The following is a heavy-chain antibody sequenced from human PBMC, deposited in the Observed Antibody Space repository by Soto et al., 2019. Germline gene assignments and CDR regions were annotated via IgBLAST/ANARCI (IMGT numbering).Heavy chain of an antibody. CDR1: GYTFTSYA. CDR2: INAGNGNT. Sequence: QVQLVQSGAEVKKPGASVKVSCKASGYTFTSYAMHWVRQAPGQRLEWMGWINAGNGNTKYSQKFQGRVTITRDTSASTAYMELSSLRSEDTAVYYCARDRSRIRYFDWSQTDNWFDPWGQGTLVTVSS. J-gene: IGHJ5*02. V-gene: IGHV1-3*01. CDR3: ARDRSRIRYFDWSQTDNWFDP. D-gene: IGHD3-9*01.